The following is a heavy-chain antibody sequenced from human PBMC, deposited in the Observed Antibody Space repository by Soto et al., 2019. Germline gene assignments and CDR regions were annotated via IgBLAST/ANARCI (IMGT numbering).Heavy chain of an antibody. CDR3: ARDDYCSAGSCYFYYYYYRMDV. CDR2: ISSSSSYI. D-gene: IGHD2-15*01. Sequence: GGSLRLSCAASGFTFSSYSMNWVRQAPGKGLEWVSSISSSSSYIYYADSVKGRFTISRDNAKNSLYLQMNSLRAEDTAVYYCARDDYCSAGSCYFYYYYYRMDVWRQGTKVTVYS. CDR1: GFTFSSYS. V-gene: IGHV3-21*01. J-gene: IGHJ6*02.